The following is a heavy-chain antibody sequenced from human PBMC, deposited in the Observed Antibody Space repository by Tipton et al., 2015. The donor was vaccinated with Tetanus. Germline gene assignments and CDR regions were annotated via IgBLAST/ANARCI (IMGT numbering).Heavy chain of an antibody. CDR2: IIPIFGTA. J-gene: IGHJ5*02. V-gene: IGHV1-69*01. CDR1: GGTFSSYA. Sequence: QLVQSGAEVKKPGSSVKVSCKASGGTFSSYAISWVRQAPGQGLEWMGGIIPIFGTANYAQKFQGRVTITADESTSPAYMELSSLRSEDPAVYYCAREIRPITVFGVVRGWFDPWGQGTLVTVSS. D-gene: IGHD3-3*01. CDR3: AREIRPITVFGVVRGWFDP.